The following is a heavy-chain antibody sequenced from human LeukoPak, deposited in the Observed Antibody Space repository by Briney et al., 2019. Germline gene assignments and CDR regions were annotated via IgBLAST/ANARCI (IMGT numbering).Heavy chain of an antibody. Sequence: GSLRLSCSASGFTFISYAMIWVRQAPEKGLEWVSGISGSGASTNYADSVKGRFTISRDNSKNTLYLQMNSLRAEDTAVYYCAKDPPGDYWGQGTLDTVSS. CDR3: AKDPPGDY. J-gene: IGHJ4*02. CDR2: ISGSGAST. D-gene: IGHD7-27*01. V-gene: IGHV3-23*01. CDR1: GFTFISYA.